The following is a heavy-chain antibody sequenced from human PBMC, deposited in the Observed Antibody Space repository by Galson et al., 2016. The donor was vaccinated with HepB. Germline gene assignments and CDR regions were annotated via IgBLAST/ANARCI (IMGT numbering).Heavy chain of an antibody. CDR2: ISTYSGNT. D-gene: IGHD2/OR15-2a*01. V-gene: IGHV1-18*01. CDR1: GYTFTTSG. Sequence: VKVSCKASGYTFTTSGISWVRQAPGQGLEWMGWISTYSGNTKYAQKFQGGLTLTTDSSTTTAYMELRSLRFADTALYYCARDVQYRFDSWGQGTLVTVSS. CDR3: ARDVQYRFDS. J-gene: IGHJ4*02.